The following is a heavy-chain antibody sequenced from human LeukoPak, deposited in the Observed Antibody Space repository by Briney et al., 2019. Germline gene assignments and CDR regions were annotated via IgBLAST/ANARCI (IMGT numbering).Heavy chain of an antibody. D-gene: IGHD3-9*01. CDR2: ISSSSSYI. J-gene: IGHJ6*03. CDR1: GFTFSSYS. Sequence: PGGSLRLSCAAPGFTFSSYSMNWVRQAPGKGLDWGSSISSSSSYIYYADSVKGRFTISRDNAKNSLYLQMNSLRAEDTAVYYFFCEQETGYDIYMDVWGKGTTVTVSS. V-gene: IGHV3-21*01. CDR3: FCEQETGYDIYMDV.